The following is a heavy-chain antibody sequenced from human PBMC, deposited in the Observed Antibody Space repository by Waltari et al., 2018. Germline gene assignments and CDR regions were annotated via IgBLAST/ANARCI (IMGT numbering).Heavy chain of an antibody. Sequence: QVQLQQSGPGLVKPSQNPSLTCALSGASVSTTSAAWNWIRESPSGGLEWLGRTYYRSKWYNDYAVSVKSRITINPDTSKNQFSLQLNSVTPEDTAVYYCAKKSSSREFDYWGQGTLVTVSS. CDR3: AKKSSSREFDY. CDR2: TYYRSKWYN. CDR1: GASVSTTSAA. D-gene: IGHD6-6*01. J-gene: IGHJ4*02. V-gene: IGHV6-1*01.